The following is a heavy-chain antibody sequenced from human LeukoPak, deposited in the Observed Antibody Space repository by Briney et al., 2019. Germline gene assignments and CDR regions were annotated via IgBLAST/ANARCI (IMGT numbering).Heavy chain of an antibody. J-gene: IGHJ5*02. CDR3: ARSDCYGGNCYTFRFDR. D-gene: IGHD2-15*01. CDR1: XXXXXEXY. Sequence: SETLSXTXXVXXXXXXEXYWSWIRQPAGKGLEWIGHLYPGVTTSYNASLRSRVAMSVDTSRNEISLTLPSVTGADTAVYYCARSDCYGGNCYTFRFDRWGQGTEVVVSS. V-gene: IGHV4-4*07. CDR2: LYPGVTT.